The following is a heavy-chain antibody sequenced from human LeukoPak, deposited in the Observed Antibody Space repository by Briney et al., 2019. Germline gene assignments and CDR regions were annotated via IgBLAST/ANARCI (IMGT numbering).Heavy chain of an antibody. Sequence: ASVKVSCKASGYTFTSYGISWVRQAPGQGLEWMGWISAYNGNTNYAQKLQGRVTMTTDTFTSTAYMELRSLRSDDTAVYYCARDGSIAVAGRPFDYWGQGTLVTVSS. CDR2: ISAYNGNT. J-gene: IGHJ4*02. CDR1: GYTFTSYG. CDR3: ARDGSIAVAGRPFDY. V-gene: IGHV1-18*04. D-gene: IGHD6-19*01.